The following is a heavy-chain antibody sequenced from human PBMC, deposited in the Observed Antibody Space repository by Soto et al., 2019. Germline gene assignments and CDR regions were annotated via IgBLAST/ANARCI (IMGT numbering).Heavy chain of an antibody. CDR2: IWYDGSNK. CDR3: ARDPNHTAMVLYYFDY. CDR1: GFTFSSYG. D-gene: IGHD5-18*01. V-gene: IGHV3-33*01. J-gene: IGHJ4*02. Sequence: GGSLRLSCAASGFTFSSYGMHWVRQAPGKGLEWVAVIWYDGSNKYYADSVKGRFTISRDNSKNTLYLQMNSLRAEDTAVYYCARDPNHTAMVLYYFDYWGQGTLVTVSS.